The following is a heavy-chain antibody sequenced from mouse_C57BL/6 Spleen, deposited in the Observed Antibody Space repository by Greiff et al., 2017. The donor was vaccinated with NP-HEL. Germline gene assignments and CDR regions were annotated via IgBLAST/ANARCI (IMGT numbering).Heavy chain of an antibody. CDR1: GYTFTDYY. D-gene: IGHD1-1*01. CDR3: ARGTVVATNAMDY. J-gene: IGHJ4*01. Sequence: EVQLQQSGPELVKPGASVKISCKASGYTFTDYYMNWVKQSHGKSLEWIGDINPNNGGTSYNQKFKGKATLTVDKSSSKAYMELRSLTSEDSAVYYCARGTVVATNAMDYWGQRTSVTVSS. V-gene: IGHV1-26*01. CDR2: INPNNGGT.